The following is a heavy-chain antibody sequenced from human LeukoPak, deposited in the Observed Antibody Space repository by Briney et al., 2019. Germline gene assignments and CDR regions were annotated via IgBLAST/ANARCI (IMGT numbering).Heavy chain of an antibody. Sequence: GGSLRLSCAASGFTFSSYAMSWVRQAPGKGLEWVSATSGSGGSTYYADSVKGRFTISRDNSKNTLYLQMNSLRAEDTAVYYCAKDRGIVVVVAATERDDYWGQGTLVTVSS. CDR2: TSGSGGST. V-gene: IGHV3-23*01. CDR3: AKDRGIVVVVAATERDDY. D-gene: IGHD2-15*01. J-gene: IGHJ4*02. CDR1: GFTFSSYA.